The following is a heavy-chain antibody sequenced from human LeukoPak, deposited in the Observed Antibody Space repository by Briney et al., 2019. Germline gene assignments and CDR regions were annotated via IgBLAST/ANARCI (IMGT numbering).Heavy chain of an antibody. V-gene: IGHV4-59*01. J-gene: IGHJ4*02. CDR3: ARGASYFDY. D-gene: IGHD3-16*01. CDR1: GASISSYS. Sequence: SETLSLTCTVSGASISSYSWSWIRQLPGKGLEWIGYVFNSGITNYNPSLKSRLTISLDTPKNHFSLKLSSVTAADTAVYYCARGASYFDYWGQGTLVTVSS. CDR2: VFNSGIT.